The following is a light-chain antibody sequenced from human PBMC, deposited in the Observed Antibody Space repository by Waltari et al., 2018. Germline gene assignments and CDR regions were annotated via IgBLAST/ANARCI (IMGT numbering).Light chain of an antibody. Sequence: QSALTQPASVSGSPGQSITISCTGTGSDVGSYVYVSWYQQHPGKGPKLMIFDVSNLPSGFSNRFSGSKSGNTASLTISGLQAEDEADYYCSSYTSSGTVIFGGGTKLTVL. V-gene: IGLV2-14*03. CDR1: GSDVGSYVY. CDR3: SSYTSSGTVI. CDR2: DVS. J-gene: IGLJ2*01.